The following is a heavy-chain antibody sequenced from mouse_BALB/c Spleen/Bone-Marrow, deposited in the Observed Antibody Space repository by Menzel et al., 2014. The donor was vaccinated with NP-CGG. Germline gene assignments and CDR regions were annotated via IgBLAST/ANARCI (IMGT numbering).Heavy chain of an antibody. D-gene: IGHD5-1*01. V-gene: IGHV7-3*02. J-gene: IGHJ1*01. CDR3: ATDYLMYFDV. CDR2: IRNKANGYTS. Sequence: DVKLVESGGGLVQPGGSLRLSCATSGFTFTDYYMTWVRQPPGKALEWLGFIRNKANGYTSVYCASVKGRFTISRDNSQSILNLQMNALRAEDSAAYYCATDYLMYFDVWGAGTTVTVSS. CDR1: GFTFTDYY.